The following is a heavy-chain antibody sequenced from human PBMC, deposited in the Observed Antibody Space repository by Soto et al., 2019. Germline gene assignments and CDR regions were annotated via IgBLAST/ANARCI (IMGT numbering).Heavy chain of an antibody. J-gene: IGHJ4*02. CDR2: ISYDGSNK. Sequence: PGGSLRLSCAASGFTFSSYAMHWVRQAPGKGLEWVAVISYDGSNKYYADSVKGRFTISRDNSKNTLYLQMNSLRAEDTAVYYCARDRSFVAARFDYWGQGTLVTVSS. CDR1: GFTFSSYA. D-gene: IGHD6-25*01. V-gene: IGHV3-30-3*01. CDR3: ARDRSFVAARFDY.